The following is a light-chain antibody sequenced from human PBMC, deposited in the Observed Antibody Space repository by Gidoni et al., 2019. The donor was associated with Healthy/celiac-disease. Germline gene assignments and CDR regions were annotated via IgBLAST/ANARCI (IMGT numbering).Light chain of an antibody. CDR1: QSVSSN. CDR3: QQYNNWPALT. Sequence: EIVMTQSPATLSVSPGERATLSCRASQSVSSNLAWYQQKPGQAPRLLMYGASTRATGIPARFSGSGSGTEFTLTISSLQSEDFAVYYCQQYNNWPALTFGGXTKVGIK. J-gene: IGKJ4*01. CDR2: GAS. V-gene: IGKV3-15*01.